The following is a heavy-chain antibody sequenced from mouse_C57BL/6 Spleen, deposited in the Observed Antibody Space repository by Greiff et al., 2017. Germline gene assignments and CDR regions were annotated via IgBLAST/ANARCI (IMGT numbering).Heavy chain of an antibody. CDR1: GYTFTSYW. CDR3: ARRGLWSSYWYFDV. V-gene: IGHV1-59*01. CDR2: IDPSDSYT. D-gene: IGHD1-1*02. Sequence: VQLQQPGAELVRPGTSVKLSCKASGYTFTSYWMHWVKQRPGQGLEWIGVIDPSDSYTNYNQKFKGKATLTVDTSSSTAYMQLSSLTSEDSAVYYCARRGLWSSYWYFDVWGTGTTVTVSS. J-gene: IGHJ1*03.